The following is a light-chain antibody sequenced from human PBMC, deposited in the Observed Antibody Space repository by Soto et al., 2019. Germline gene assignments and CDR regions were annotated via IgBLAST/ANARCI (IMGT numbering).Light chain of an antibody. J-gene: IGKJ1*01. CDR1: QSISSSY. CDR3: QQYGSSQA. Sequence: EIVLTQSPGTLSLSPGERATLSCRASQSISSSYLAWYQQKPGQAPKLLIYAASSRATGIPDRFSGSGSGTNFTITISRLEHEDFAVYYCQQYGSSQAFGQGTKVEIK. V-gene: IGKV3-20*01. CDR2: AAS.